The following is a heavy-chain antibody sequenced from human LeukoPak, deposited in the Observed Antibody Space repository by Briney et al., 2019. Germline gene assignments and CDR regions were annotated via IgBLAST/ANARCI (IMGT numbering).Heavy chain of an antibody. CDR1: GFTFSSYA. V-gene: IGHV3-30*04. CDR2: ISYDGSNK. CDR3: ARADSSGYH. J-gene: IGHJ4*02. D-gene: IGHD3-22*01. Sequence: GGSLRLSCAASGFTFSSYAMHCVRQAPGKGLEWVAVISYDGSNKYYADSVKGRFTISRDNSKNTLYLQMNSLRAEDTAVYYCARADSSGYHWGQGTLVTVSS.